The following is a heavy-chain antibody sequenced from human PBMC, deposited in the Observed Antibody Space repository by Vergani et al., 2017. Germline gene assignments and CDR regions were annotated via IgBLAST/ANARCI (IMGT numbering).Heavy chain of an antibody. V-gene: IGHV3-30-3*01. CDR3: ARCPRYQLLSVWFDP. CDR1: GFTFSSYA. J-gene: IGHJ5*02. D-gene: IGHD2-2*01. CDR2: ISYDGSNK. Sequence: QVQLVESGGGVVQPGRSLRLSCAASGFTFSSYAMHWVRQAPGKGLEGVAVISYDGSNKYYADSVKGRFTISRDNSKNTLYLQMNSLRAEDTAVYYCARCPRYQLLSVWFDPWGQGTLVTVSS.